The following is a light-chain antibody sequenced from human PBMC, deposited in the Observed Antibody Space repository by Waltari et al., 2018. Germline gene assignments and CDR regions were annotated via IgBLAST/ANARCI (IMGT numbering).Light chain of an antibody. V-gene: IGLV2-11*01. CDR2: EVT. J-gene: IGLJ3*02. CDR3: CSYAGSYSWV. Sequence: QSALTQPRSVSGSPGQSVTISCSGTSSDVGGYNYVSWYQQSPGKAPKLMIYEVTKRPSGVPGRFSGSKSGNTASLTISGLQAEDEADYYCCSYAGSYSWVFGGGTKLTVL. CDR1: SSDVGGYNY.